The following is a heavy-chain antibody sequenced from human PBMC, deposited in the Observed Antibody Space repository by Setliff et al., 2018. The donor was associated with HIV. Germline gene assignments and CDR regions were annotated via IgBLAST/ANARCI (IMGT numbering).Heavy chain of an antibody. CDR3: ARHAVPHYYDSSGPS. D-gene: IGHD3-22*01. Sequence: ASVKVSCKASGYSFTSYGINWVRQAPGQGLEWMGWISPYNGNTDYAQNFQGRVTMTTDTSTSTVYMELRSLISDDTAVYYCARHAVPHYYDSSGPSWGPGTLVTVSS. CDR2: ISPYNGNT. CDR1: GYSFTSYG. J-gene: IGHJ5*02. V-gene: IGHV1-18*01.